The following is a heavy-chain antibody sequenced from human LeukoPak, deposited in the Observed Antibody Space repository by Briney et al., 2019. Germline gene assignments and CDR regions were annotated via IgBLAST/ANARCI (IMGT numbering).Heavy chain of an antibody. CDR3: ARYLRVFDS. Sequence: GGSLRLSCAASGFTFSNYWMSWVRQAPGEGLEWVATIRQDGSEKYYVDSVKGRFTFSRDNAKNSLYLQMNSLRAEDTAVYYCARYLRVFDSWGQGTLVTVSS. CDR1: GFTFSNYW. J-gene: IGHJ4*02. V-gene: IGHV3-7*01. CDR2: IRQDGSEK. D-gene: IGHD3-16*01.